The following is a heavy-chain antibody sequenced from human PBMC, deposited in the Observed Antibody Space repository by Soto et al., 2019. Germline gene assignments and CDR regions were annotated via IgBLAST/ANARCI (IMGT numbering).Heavy chain of an antibody. D-gene: IGHD2-15*01. CDR3: ATDRGGYCSGGSCPEAWFDP. J-gene: IGHJ5*02. CDR2: INVGNGGI. CDR1: GYTFTTYP. Sequence: QVQLVQSGAEEKKPGASVKVSCKASGYTFTTYPMNWLRQAPGQRPEWMGWINVGNGGIKYSQKFQGRVSITRDTSASTAYMQLSRLRSDDTAVYYCATDRGGYCSGGSCPEAWFDPWGQGTLVTVTS. V-gene: IGHV1-3*05.